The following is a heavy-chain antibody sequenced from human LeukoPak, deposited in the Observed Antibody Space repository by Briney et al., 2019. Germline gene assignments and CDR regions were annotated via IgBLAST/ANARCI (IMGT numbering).Heavy chain of an antibody. Sequence: SQTLSLTCAVSGGSINTGAYYWSWIRQHPEKGLEWIGYIYYSGDTPYNPSLKRRVIVSLDMSKNQFSLRLNSVTAADTAVYYCAREDQGNAFDIWGQGTMVTVSS. V-gene: IGHV4-31*11. CDR2: IYYSGDT. CDR3: AREDQGNAFDI. D-gene: IGHD2-2*01. CDR1: GGSINTGAYY. J-gene: IGHJ3*02.